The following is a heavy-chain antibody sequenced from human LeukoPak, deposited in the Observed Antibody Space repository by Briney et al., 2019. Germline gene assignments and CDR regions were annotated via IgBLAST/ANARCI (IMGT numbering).Heavy chain of an antibody. D-gene: IGHD2-15*01. CDR3: ARGRYCSADICSGGDAFDI. Sequence: PSETLSLTCAVYGGSFSGYYWSWLRQPPGKGLDWIGEINHSGSTNYNPSLKSRVTMSVDTSKNQFSLKLSSVTAADTAVYYCARGRYCSADICSGGDAFDIWGQGTMVSVSS. V-gene: IGHV4-34*01. CDR2: INHSGST. J-gene: IGHJ3*02. CDR1: GGSFSGYY.